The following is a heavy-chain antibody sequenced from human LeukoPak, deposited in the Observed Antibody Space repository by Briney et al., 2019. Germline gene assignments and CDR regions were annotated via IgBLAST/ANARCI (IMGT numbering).Heavy chain of an antibody. CDR2: ISSNGGST. Sequence: GGSLRLSSAASGFTFSSYAMHWVRQAPGKGLEYVSAISSNGGSTYYANSVKGRFTISRDNSKNTLYLQMGSLRAEDMAVYYCVRGAFSGGFDYWGQGTLVTVSS. CDR1: GFTFSSYA. J-gene: IGHJ4*02. V-gene: IGHV3-64*01. CDR3: VRGAFSGGFDY.